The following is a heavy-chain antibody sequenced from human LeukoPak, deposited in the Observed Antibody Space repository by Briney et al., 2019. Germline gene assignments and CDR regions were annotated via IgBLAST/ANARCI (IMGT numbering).Heavy chain of an antibody. CDR1: GFTFSSYA. J-gene: IGHJ3*02. CDR2: ISSSGSTI. V-gene: IGHV3-11*01. CDR3: ARASRTDAFDI. Sequence: GGSLRLSCAASGFTFSSYAMSWIRQAPGKGLEWVSYISSSGSTIYYADSVKGRFTISRDNAKNSLYLQMNSLRAEDTAVYYCARASRTDAFDIWGQGTMVTVSS. D-gene: IGHD1-14*01.